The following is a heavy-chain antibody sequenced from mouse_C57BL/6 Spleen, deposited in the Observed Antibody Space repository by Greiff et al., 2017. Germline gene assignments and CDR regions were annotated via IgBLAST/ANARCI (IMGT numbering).Heavy chain of an antibody. CDR3: AREEDYSYAMDY. V-gene: IGHV5-4*01. J-gene: IGHJ4*01. CDR2: ISDGGSYT. CDR1: GFTFSSYA. D-gene: IGHD1-1*01. Sequence: EVQVVESGGGLVKPGGSLKLSCAASGFTFSSYAMSWVRQTPEKRLEWVATISDGGSYTYYPDNVKGRFTISRDNAKNNLYLQMSHLKSEDTAMYYCAREEDYSYAMDYWGQGTSVTVSS.